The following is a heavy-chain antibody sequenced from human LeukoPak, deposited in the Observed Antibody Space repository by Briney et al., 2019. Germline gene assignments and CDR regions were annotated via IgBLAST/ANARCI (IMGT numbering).Heavy chain of an antibody. CDR3: ARSPFPFSYGLDSTYYFDY. Sequence: ASVKVSCKASGYTFTSYDINWVRQATGQGLEWMGWISAYNGNTNYAQKLQGRVTMTTDTSTSTAYMELRSLRSDDTAVYYCARSPFPFSYGLDSTYYFDYWGQETLVTVSS. D-gene: IGHD5-18*01. CDR1: GYTFTSYD. V-gene: IGHV1-18*01. CDR2: ISAYNGNT. J-gene: IGHJ4*02.